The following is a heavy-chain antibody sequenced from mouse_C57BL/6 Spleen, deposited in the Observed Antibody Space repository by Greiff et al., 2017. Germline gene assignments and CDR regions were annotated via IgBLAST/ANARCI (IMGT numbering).Heavy chain of an antibody. CDR2: ISDGGSYT. CDR3: ARDTDYGRSYGYYAMDY. CDR1: GFTFSSYA. Sequence: EVQVVESGGGLVKPGGSLKLSCAASGFTFSSYAMSWVRQTPEKRLEWVATISDGGSYTYYPDNVKGRFTISRDNAKNNLYLQMSHLKSEDTAMYYCARDTDYGRSYGYYAMDYWGQGTSVTVSS. J-gene: IGHJ4*01. D-gene: IGHD1-1*01. V-gene: IGHV5-4*01.